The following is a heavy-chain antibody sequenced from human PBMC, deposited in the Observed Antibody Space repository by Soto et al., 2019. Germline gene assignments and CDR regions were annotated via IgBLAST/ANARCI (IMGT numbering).Heavy chain of an antibody. Sequence: QVQLQESGPGLVKPSETLSLTCTVSGGSISNHYWSWIRQPPGKGLECIGYIYYNGNTNYNPSLKSRVPMSVDTPKNQVSLKLSSVTAADTAVYYCTRANWYSEYWGQGTLVTVSS. CDR3: TRANWYSEY. CDR1: GGSISNHY. V-gene: IGHV4-59*11. D-gene: IGHD7-27*01. J-gene: IGHJ4*02. CDR2: IYYNGNT.